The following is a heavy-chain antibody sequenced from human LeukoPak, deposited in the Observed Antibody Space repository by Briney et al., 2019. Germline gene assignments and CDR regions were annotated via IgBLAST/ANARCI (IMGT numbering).Heavy chain of an antibody. CDR2: VSGEQTDK. CDR3: ARDQPRTYTMSST. D-gene: IGHD6-19*01. CDR1: GFTFVHFS. Sequence: QAGGSLRLSCVASGFTFVHFSMHWVRQAPGKGLEWVAFVSGEQTDKYYADSVKGRFTISRDNSRNTLFLEMNSLRPDDTAVYYCARDQPRTYTMSSTWGQGTLVTVSS. V-gene: IGHV3-30*04. J-gene: IGHJ5*02.